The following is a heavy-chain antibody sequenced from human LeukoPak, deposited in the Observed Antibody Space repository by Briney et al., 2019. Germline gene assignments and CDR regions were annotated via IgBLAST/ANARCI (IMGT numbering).Heavy chain of an antibody. V-gene: IGHV1-46*01. D-gene: IGHD2-8*01. Sequence: GASVKVSCKASGYNFISYYMHWVRQAPGQGLEWMGIINPSGGSISYAQKFQDRVTMIRDTSTSTVYMELSSLKSEDTAVYYCAREDVVLVDAVRYYYYGMDVWGQGTTVTVSS. CDR2: INPSGGSI. J-gene: IGHJ6*02. CDR1: GYNFISYY. CDR3: AREDVVLVDAVRYYYYGMDV.